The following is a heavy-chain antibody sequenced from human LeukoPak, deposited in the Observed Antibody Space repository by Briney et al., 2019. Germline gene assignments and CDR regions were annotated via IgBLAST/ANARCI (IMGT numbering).Heavy chain of an antibody. J-gene: IGHJ4*02. D-gene: IGHD5-12*01. CDR2: IYYSGST. Sequence: SETLSLTCTVSGGSISSGGYYWSWIRQHPGKGLEWIGYIYYSGSTYYSPSLKSRVTISVDTSKNQFSLKLRSVTAADTAVYYCARGFDSKSTYFDYWGQGTLVTVSS. CDR1: GGSISSGGYY. CDR3: ARGFDSKSTYFDY. V-gene: IGHV4-31*03.